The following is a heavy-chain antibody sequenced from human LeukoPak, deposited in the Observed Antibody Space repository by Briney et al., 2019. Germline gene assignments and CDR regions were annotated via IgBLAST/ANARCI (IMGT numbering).Heavy chain of an antibody. CDR3: AELGITMIGGV. J-gene: IGHJ6*04. CDR2: ISSGSTI. Sequence: GGSLRLSCAASGFTFSSYSMNWVRQAPGKGLEWVSYISSGSTIYYADSVKGRFTISRDNAKNSLYLQMNSLRAEDTAVYYCAELGITMIGGVWGKGTTVTISS. CDR1: GFTFSSYS. V-gene: IGHV3-48*04. D-gene: IGHD3-10*02.